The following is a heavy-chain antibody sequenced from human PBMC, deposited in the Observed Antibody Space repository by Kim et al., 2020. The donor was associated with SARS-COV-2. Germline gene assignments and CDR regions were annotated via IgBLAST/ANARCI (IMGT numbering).Heavy chain of an antibody. V-gene: IGHV3-74*01. CDR3: ASRRYTGTYYYFDY. J-gene: IGHJ4*02. D-gene: IGHD1-26*01. Sequence: GGSLRLSCAASGFTFSSYWMHWVRQAPGKGLVWVSRINSDGGTTSYAYSVKGRFTIARDNAKSTLYLQMTLLRAEGTAVYYCASRRYTGTYYYFDYWGQGTLVSVPA. CDR1: GFTFSSYW. CDR2: INSDGGTT.